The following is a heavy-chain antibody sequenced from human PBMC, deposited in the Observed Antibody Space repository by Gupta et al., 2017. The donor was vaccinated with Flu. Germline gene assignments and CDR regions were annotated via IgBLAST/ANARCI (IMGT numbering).Heavy chain of an antibody. Sequence: QVQLVQSGAEVKKPGASVKVSCKASEYTFTAYYIHWVRQAPGQGLEWMGRIKPHSGTKNDEQKCQGRVTVTMDTSISTAYMDLRGLNSDETAVYYCARDNFCDTTSCYSGCDPWGQGTLVTVSS. CDR1: EYTFTAYY. CDR3: ARDNFCDTTSCYSGCDP. V-gene: IGHV1-2*06. D-gene: IGHD2-2*01. CDR2: IKPHSGTK. J-gene: IGHJ5*02.